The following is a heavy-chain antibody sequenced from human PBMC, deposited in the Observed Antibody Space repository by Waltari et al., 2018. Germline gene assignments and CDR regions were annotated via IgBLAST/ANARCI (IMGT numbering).Heavy chain of an antibody. V-gene: IGHV3-7*01. Sequence: EVQLVESGGGLAQRGGSLRLSCAASGLSFRNYWMTWVRQASGKGPEWVANIKQDGSEKYYMDSVKGRFTISRDNAKNSLYLQMNNLRVEDTAVYYCTRGGRDSSWYWRDWGQGTLVTVSS. D-gene: IGHD6-13*01. CDR1: GLSFRNYW. CDR2: IKQDGSEK. CDR3: TRGGRDSSWYWRD. J-gene: IGHJ4*02.